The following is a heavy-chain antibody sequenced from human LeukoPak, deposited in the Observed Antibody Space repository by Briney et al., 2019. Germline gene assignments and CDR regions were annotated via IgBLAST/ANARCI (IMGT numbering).Heavy chain of an antibody. CDR1: GLTFSSYS. Sequence: GGSLRLTCAASGLTFSSYSMNWVRQAPGKGLEWVSSISSSSSYIYYADSVKGRFTISRDNAKNSLYLQMNSLRAEDTAVYYCARASLDIVVVVAATYGMDVWGKGATVTVSS. CDR2: ISSSSSYI. V-gene: IGHV3-21*01. D-gene: IGHD2-15*01. CDR3: ARASLDIVVVVAATYGMDV. J-gene: IGHJ6*04.